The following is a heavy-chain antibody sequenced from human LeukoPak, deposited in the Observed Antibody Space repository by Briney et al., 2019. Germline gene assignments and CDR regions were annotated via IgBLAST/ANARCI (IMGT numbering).Heavy chain of an antibody. Sequence: GASVKISCKASGYTFTSYGISWVRQAPGQGLEWMGWISAYNGNTNYAQKLQGRVTMTTDTSTSTAYMELRSLRSDDTAVYYCARVGTAVAGTSPARAYYFDYWGQGTLVTVSS. J-gene: IGHJ4*02. CDR1: GYTFTSYG. V-gene: IGHV1-18*01. CDR3: ARVGTAVAGTSPARAYYFDY. D-gene: IGHD6-19*01. CDR2: ISAYNGNT.